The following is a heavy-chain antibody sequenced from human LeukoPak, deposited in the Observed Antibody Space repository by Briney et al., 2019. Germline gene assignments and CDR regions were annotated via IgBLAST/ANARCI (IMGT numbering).Heavy chain of an antibody. CDR3: ARDGYSYGYGAFDI. V-gene: IGHV4-59*01. D-gene: IGHD5-18*01. CDR2: IYYSGST. Sequence: SETLSLTCTVSGGSISSYYWSWIRQPPGKGLEWIGYIYYSGSTYYNPPLKSRVTISVDTSKNQFSLKLSSVTTADTAVYYCARDGYSYGYGAFDIWGQGTMVTVSS. J-gene: IGHJ3*02. CDR1: GGSISSYY.